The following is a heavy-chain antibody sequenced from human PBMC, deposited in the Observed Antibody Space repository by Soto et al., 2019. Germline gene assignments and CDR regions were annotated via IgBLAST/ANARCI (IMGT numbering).Heavy chain of an antibody. Sequence: LRLSCAASGFTFSSYSMNWVRQAPGKGLEWVSSISSSSSYIYYADSVKGRFTISRDNAKNSLYLQMNSLRAEDTAVYYCARDDCTSTTCYNPFDYWGQGTLVTVSS. D-gene: IGHD2-2*02. CDR3: ARDDCTSTTCYNPFDY. J-gene: IGHJ4*02. V-gene: IGHV3-21*01. CDR2: ISSSSSYI. CDR1: GFTFSSYS.